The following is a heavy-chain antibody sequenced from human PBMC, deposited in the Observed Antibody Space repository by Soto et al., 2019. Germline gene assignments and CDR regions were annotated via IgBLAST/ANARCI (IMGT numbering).Heavy chain of an antibody. CDR1: GNTFTSYD. V-gene: IGHV1-8*01. CDR3: ASGRFGEWLLKY. CDR2: MNPKTGNT. J-gene: IGHJ4*02. D-gene: IGHD3-3*01. Sequence: QVQLVQSGAEVKKPGASVKVSCKGSGNTFTSYDIHWVRQATGQGLEWMGWMNPKTGNTGYSQKFQGRVSMTRDTSISAAYMELSSLGSEDTAVYYCASGRFGEWLLKYWGQGTLVTVSS.